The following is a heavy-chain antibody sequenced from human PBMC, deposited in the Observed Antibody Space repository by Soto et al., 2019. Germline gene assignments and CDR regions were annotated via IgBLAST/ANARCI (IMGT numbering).Heavy chain of an antibody. J-gene: IGHJ6*02. D-gene: IGHD1-7*01. CDR3: ARGSPGTTDDYYYYGMDV. CDR2: ISSSSSYT. CDR1: GFTFSDYY. V-gene: IGHV3-11*06. Sequence: GGSLRLSCAASGFTFSDYYMSWIRQAPGKGLEWVSYISSSSSYTNYADSVKGRFTISRDNAKNSLYLQMNSLRAEDTAVYYCARGSPGTTDDYYYYGMDVWGQGTTVTVSS.